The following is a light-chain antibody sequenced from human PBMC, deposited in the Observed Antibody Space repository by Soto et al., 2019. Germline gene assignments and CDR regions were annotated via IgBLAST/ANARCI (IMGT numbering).Light chain of an antibody. CDR3: QQYRT. V-gene: IGKV3D-20*01. CDR2: DAS. Sequence: EIVLTHSPATLSLSPLEIATLSFGASQSVRSRYLAWYQQKPGLAPRVLIYDASSRATGIPDRFSGSGSGTDFTLTISRLEPEDFAVHYCQQYRTFGQGTKVDIK. CDR1: QSVRSRY. J-gene: IGKJ1*01.